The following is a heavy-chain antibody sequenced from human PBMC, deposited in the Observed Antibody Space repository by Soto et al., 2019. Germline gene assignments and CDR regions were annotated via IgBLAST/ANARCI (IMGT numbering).Heavy chain of an antibody. CDR3: ARVTREAGRDDSAHYYYYGMDV. CDR1: GGTFSSYA. CDR2: IIPIFGTA. V-gene: IGHV1-69*12. J-gene: IGHJ6*02. D-gene: IGHD6-13*01. Sequence: QVQLVQSGAEVKKPGSSVKVSCKASGGTFSSYAISWVRQAPGQGLEWMGGIIPIFGTANYAQKFQGRVTITAEESTSTAYMELSSLRSEDTAVYYCARVTREAGRDDSAHYYYYGMDVWGQGTTVTVSS.